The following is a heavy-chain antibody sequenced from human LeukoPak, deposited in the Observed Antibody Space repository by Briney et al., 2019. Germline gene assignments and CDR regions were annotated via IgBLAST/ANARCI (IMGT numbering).Heavy chain of an antibody. V-gene: IGHV1-18*01. CDR1: GYTFTSYG. Sequence: ASVKVSCKASGYTFTSYGISWVRQAPGQGLEWMGWISAYNGNTNYAQKLQGRVTMTTDTSTSTAYMELRSLRSDDTAVYYCARVKYYYDSSGYGLYYFDYWGQGTLVTVSS. J-gene: IGHJ4*02. D-gene: IGHD3-22*01. CDR3: ARVKYYYDSSGYGLYYFDY. CDR2: ISAYNGNT.